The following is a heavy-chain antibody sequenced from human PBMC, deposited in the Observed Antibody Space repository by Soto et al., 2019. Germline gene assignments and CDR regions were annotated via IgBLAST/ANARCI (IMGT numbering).Heavy chain of an antibody. D-gene: IGHD1-26*01. CDR3: ARRASR. J-gene: IGHJ3*01. CDR1: GFTFSSSE. CDR2: IHPSGQPI. V-gene: IGHV3-48*03. Sequence: EVQLVESGGGLIQPGGSLRLSCAAPGFTFSSSEMYWVRQAPGKGLEWVSYIHPSGQPIFYADSVKGGFTISRDNAKNSLYLQMSSLRAEDSAVYYCARRASRWGQGTMVSVSS.